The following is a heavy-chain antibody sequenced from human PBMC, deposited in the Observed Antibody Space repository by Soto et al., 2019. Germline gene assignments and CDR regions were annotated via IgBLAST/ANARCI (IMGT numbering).Heavy chain of an antibody. CDR2: ISSSGSTI. V-gene: IGHV3-48*03. D-gene: IGHD2-8*01. Sequence: GGARRVPWAGSAVKLSRCGMIGVRQSHGKGLEWNSYISSSGSTIYYAYSVKGRFTISRDNAKSALCLQMNSLRAEDTAVYYCSRVYVLVHRQDLHAYPSRRTVDP. J-gene: IGHJ5*02. CDR3: SRVYVLVHRQDLHAYPSRRTVDP. CDR1: AVKLSRCG.